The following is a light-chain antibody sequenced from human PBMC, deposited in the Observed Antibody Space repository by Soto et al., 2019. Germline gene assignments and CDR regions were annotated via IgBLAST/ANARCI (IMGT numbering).Light chain of an antibody. CDR2: EGN. Sequence: QSVLTQPASVSVSPGELITISCTGTSKDVETYNLVTWYQQHPGRVPKLILYEGNKRPSGVSSRFSASKSGNTASLTISGLQAEDEADYFCCKYAPSRTLLFGGGTKVTGL. V-gene: IGLV2-23*01. CDR3: CKYAPSRTLL. J-gene: IGLJ2*01. CDR1: SKDVETYNL.